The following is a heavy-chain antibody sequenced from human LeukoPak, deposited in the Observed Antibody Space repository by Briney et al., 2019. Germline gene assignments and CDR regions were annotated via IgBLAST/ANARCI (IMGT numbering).Heavy chain of an antibody. CDR2: INRDGSTT. CDR3: ARDKKSGESSEIDY. V-gene: IGHV3-74*03. J-gene: IGHJ4*02. Sequence: GGSLRLSCAASGFTFSNYWVHWVRQAPGKGLVWVSRINRDGSTTKYEDPVKGRFTVSRDNAKNTLNLQMNSLRAEDTAVYYCARDKKSGESSEIDYWGQGTLVTVSS. CDR1: GFTFSNYW. D-gene: IGHD3-10*01.